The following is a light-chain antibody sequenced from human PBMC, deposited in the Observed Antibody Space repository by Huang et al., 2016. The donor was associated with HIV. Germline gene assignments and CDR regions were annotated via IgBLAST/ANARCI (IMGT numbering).Light chain of an antibody. CDR1: QTIFNY. CDR3: HQYISYFPKT. CDR2: KAS. J-gene: IGKJ1*01. V-gene: IGKV1-5*03. Sequence: DIQMTQSPSTLSASVGDTVTITCRASQTIFNYLAWYQQKPGKAPKVLMYKASSLESGVPSRFSGSGSGTDFTLTINSLQPDDSATYYCHQYISYFPKTFGQGTKVEIK.